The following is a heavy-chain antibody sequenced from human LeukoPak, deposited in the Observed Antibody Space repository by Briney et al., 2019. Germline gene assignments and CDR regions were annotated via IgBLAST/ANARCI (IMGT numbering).Heavy chain of an antibody. CDR2: ISAYNGNT. D-gene: IGHD3-22*01. J-gene: IGHJ4*02. CDR3: ARDSAYYYDSSGPVFDY. CDR1: GYTFTGYY. Sequence: EASVTVSCKASGYTFTGYYLHWVRQAPGQGLEWMGWISAYNGNTNYAQKLQGRVTMTTDTSTSTAYMELRSLRSDDTAVYYCARDSAYYYDSSGPVFDYWGQGTLVTVSS. V-gene: IGHV1-18*04.